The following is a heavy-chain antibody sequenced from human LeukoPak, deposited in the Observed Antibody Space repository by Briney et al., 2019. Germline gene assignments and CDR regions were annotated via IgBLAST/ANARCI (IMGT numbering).Heavy chain of an antibody. V-gene: IGHV1-24*01. Sequence: VASVKVSCKVSGYTLTELSMHWVRQAPGKGLEWMGGFDPEDGETIYAQKFQGRVTMTEDTSTDTAYMELSSLRSEDTAVYYCATALGRYCSSTSCYYYYGMDVWGQGTTVTVSS. J-gene: IGHJ6*02. D-gene: IGHD2-2*01. CDR2: FDPEDGET. CDR3: ATALGRYCSSTSCYYYYGMDV. CDR1: GYTLTELS.